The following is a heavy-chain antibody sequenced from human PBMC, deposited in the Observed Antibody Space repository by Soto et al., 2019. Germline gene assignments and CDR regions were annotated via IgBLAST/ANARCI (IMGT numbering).Heavy chain of an antibody. Sequence: GGSLRLSCAASGFTVSSNYMSWVRQAPGKGLEWVSVIYSGGSTYYADSVKGRFTISRHNSKNTLYLQMNSLRAEDTAVYYCARARSSSGWYHYFDYSGQGTLVTVSS. J-gene: IGHJ4*02. V-gene: IGHV3-53*04. D-gene: IGHD6-19*01. CDR3: ARARSSSGWYHYFDY. CDR1: GFTVSSNY. CDR2: IYSGGST.